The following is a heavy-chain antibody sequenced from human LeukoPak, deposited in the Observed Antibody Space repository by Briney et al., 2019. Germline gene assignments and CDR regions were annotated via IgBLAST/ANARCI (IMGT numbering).Heavy chain of an antibody. CDR1: GYTFTDYY. CDR2: INPNSGGT. V-gene: IGHV1-2*02. Sequence: ASVKVSCKASGYTFTDYYMHWVRQTPGQGLAWMGWINPNSGGTNYAQKVQGRVTMTRDTSISTAYMELSRLRSDDTAVYYCARSSFKWNDYWGQGTLVTVSS. CDR3: ARSSFKWNDY. J-gene: IGHJ4*02. D-gene: IGHD1-20*01.